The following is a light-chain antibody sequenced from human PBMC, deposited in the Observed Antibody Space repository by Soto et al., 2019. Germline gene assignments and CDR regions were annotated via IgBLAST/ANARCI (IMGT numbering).Light chain of an antibody. CDR2: DVS. CDR1: SSDVGGYNY. V-gene: IGLV2-8*01. J-gene: IGLJ2*01. Sequence: QSVLTQPPSASGSPGQSVTITCTGTSSDVGGYNYVSWYQQHPGKAPKLMIYDVSKRPSGVPDRFSGSKSGNTASLTVSGLQAEDEADYYCSSYAGSNYVVFGGGIQLTVL. CDR3: SSYAGSNYVV.